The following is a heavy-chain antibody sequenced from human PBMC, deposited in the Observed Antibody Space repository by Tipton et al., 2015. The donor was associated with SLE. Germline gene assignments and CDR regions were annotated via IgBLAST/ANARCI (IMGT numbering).Heavy chain of an antibody. J-gene: IGHJ5*02. D-gene: IGHD3-3*01. CDR2: VYDSGTT. Sequence: TLSLTCTVSGVSIRNYFWHWMRQSPGKGLEWIGYVYDSGTTKYNPSLKSRLTMSVDTSKNQFSLELTSVIAADTAMHFCARGSRWFDDFWSGYPLGNWFDPWGQGTLVTVSS. V-gene: IGHV4-59*01. CDR1: GVSIRNYF. CDR3: ARGSRWFDDFWSGYPLGNWFDP.